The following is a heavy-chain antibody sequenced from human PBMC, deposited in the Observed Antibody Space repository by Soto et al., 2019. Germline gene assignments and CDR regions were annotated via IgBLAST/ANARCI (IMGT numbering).Heavy chain of an antibody. V-gene: IGHV1-69*13. CDR1: GGTFSSYA. CDR2: IIPIFGTA. CDR3: ARTNWNDGYYYYYGMDV. D-gene: IGHD1-20*01. Sequence: SVKVSCKASGGTFSSYAISWVRQAPGQGLEWMGGIIPIFGTANYAQKFQGRVTITADESTSTAYMELSSLRSEDTAVYYCARTNWNDGYYYYYGMDVWGQGTTVTVSS. J-gene: IGHJ6*02.